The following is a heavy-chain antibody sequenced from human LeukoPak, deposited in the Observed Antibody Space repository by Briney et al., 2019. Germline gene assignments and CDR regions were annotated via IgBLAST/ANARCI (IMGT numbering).Heavy chain of an antibody. Sequence: SVKVSCKASGGTFSSYAISWVRQAPGQGLEWMGGIIPIFGTANYAQKFQGRVTITADESTSTAYMELSSLRSEDTAVYYCARLIVVVPAATRGWFDPWGQGTLVTVSS. CDR1: GGTFSSYA. CDR2: IIPIFGTA. CDR3: ARLIVVVPAATRGWFDP. J-gene: IGHJ5*02. D-gene: IGHD2-2*01. V-gene: IGHV1-69*13.